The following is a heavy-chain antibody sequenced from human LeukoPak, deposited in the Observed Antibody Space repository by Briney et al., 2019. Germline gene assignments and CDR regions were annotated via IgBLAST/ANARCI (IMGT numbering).Heavy chain of an antibody. V-gene: IGHV3-48*02. J-gene: IGHJ4*02. CDR3: ARYGSGTSYITNYFDY. Sequence: GGSLRLSCAASGFTFSSYSMNWVRQAPGKGLEWVSYITSDSRTIYYADSVKGRFTISRDNAKNSLYLQMKSLRDEDTAVYYCARYGSGTSYITNYFDYWGQGTLVTVSS. D-gene: IGHD3-10*01. CDR2: ITSDSRTI. CDR1: GFTFSSYS.